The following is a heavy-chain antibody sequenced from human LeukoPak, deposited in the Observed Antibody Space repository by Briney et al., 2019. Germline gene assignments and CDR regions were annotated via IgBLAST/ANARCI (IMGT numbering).Heavy chain of an antibody. CDR3: ARDGGYYYDSSGYVGY. CDR2: INWNGGST. J-gene: IGHJ4*02. Sequence: GGSLRLPCAASGFTFDDYGMSWVRQAPGKGLEWVSGINWNGGSTGYADSVKGRFTISRDNAKNSLYLQMNSLRAEDTALYYCARDGGYYYDSSGYVGYWGQGTLVTVSS. V-gene: IGHV3-20*04. CDR1: GFTFDDYG. D-gene: IGHD3-22*01.